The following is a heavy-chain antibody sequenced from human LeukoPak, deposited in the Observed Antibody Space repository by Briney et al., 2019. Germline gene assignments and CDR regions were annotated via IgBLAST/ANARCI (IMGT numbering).Heavy chain of an antibody. Sequence: SETLSLTCTVSGYSISSGYYWGWIRPPPGKGVEWIGSIYHSGSTYYNPSLKSRVTISVDTSKNQFSLKLSSVTAADTAVYYCARLAGYSYGYVDYWGQGTLVTVSS. D-gene: IGHD5-18*01. CDR3: ARLAGYSYGYVDY. J-gene: IGHJ4*02. CDR1: GYSISSGYY. CDR2: IYHSGST. V-gene: IGHV4-38-2*02.